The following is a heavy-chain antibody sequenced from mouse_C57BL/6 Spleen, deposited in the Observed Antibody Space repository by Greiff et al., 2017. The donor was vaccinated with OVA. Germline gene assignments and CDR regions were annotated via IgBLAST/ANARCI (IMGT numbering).Heavy chain of an antibody. V-gene: IGHV1-19*01. CDR3: ARQTAQAFDY. D-gene: IGHD3-2*02. CDR1: GYTFTDYY. CDR2: INPYNGGT. J-gene: IGHJ2*01. Sequence: VHVKQSGPVLVKPGASVKMSCKASGYTFTDYYMNWVKQSHGKSLEWIGVINPYNGGTSYNQKFKGKATLTVDKSSSTAYMELNSLTSEDSAVYYCARQTAQAFDYWGQGTTLTVSS.